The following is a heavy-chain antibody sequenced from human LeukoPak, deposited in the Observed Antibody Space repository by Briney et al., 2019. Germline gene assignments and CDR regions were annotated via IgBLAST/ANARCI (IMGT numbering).Heavy chain of an antibody. V-gene: IGHV3-33*06. CDR1: GFTFSTYG. D-gene: IGHD2-15*01. J-gene: IGHJ4*02. CDR2: IWYEGSNK. Sequence: PGRSLRLSCVASGFTFSTYGMHWVRQAPGKGLEWVAVIWYEGSNKYYADSVKGRFTISRDNSKNTLYLQMNSLRAEDTAVYYCAKDWGRYCSGGSCSHFDYWGQGTLVTVSS. CDR3: AKDWGRYCSGGSCSHFDY.